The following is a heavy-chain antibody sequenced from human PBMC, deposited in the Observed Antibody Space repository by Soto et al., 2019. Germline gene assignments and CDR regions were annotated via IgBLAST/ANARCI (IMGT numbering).Heavy chain of an antibody. CDR2: INHSGST. V-gene: IGHV4-34*01. J-gene: IGHJ6*02. CDR1: GGSFSGYY. CDR3: AARPASHVHGMDV. Sequence: SETLSLTCAVYGGSFSGYYWSWIRQPPGKGLEWIGEINHSGSTNYNPSLKSRVTISVDTSKNQFSLKLSSVTAADTAVYYCAARPASHVHGMDVWGQGTTVTVSS.